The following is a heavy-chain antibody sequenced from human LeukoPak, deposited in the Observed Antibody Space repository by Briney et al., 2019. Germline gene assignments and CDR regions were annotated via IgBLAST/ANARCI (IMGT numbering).Heavy chain of an antibody. D-gene: IGHD6-13*01. Sequence: ASVKVSCKASGYTFTSYGISWVRQAPGQELEWMGWISAYNGNTNYAQKLQGRVTMTTDTSTSTAYMELRSLRSDDTAVYYCARALRQQLVPLMIKDYYYYMDVWGKGTTVTVSS. CDR1: GYTFTSYG. CDR3: ARALRQQLVPLMIKDYYYYMDV. J-gene: IGHJ6*03. V-gene: IGHV1-18*01. CDR2: ISAYNGNT.